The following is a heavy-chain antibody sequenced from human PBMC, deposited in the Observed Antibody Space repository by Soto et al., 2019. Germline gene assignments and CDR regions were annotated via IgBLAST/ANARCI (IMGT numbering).Heavy chain of an antibody. CDR3: ARDDCSGGSCYYDY. CDR2: ISVYNGNT. D-gene: IGHD2-15*01. CDR1: GYTFTSYG. Sequence: QVPLVQSGAEVKKPGASVKVSCTASGYTFTSYGISWVRQAPGQGLEWMGWISVYNGNTNYAQKLQGRVTMTTDTSTNTAYMDLRSLRSDDTALYYCARDDCSGGSCYYDYWGQGTLVTVSS. J-gene: IGHJ4*02. V-gene: IGHV1-18*01.